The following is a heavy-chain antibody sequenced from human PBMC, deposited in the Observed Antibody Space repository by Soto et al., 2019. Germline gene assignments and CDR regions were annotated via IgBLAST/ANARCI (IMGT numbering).Heavy chain of an antibody. V-gene: IGHV1-69*13. Sequence: GASVKVSCKASGGTFSSYAISWVRQAPGQGLEWMGGIIPIFGTANYAQKFQGRVTITADESTSTAYMELSSLRSEDTAVYYCARVRYDSSGYYYRYYYYYGMDVWGQGTTVTVSS. CDR1: GGTFSSYA. D-gene: IGHD3-22*01. CDR3: ARVRYDSSGYYYRYYYYYGMDV. CDR2: IIPIFGTA. J-gene: IGHJ6*02.